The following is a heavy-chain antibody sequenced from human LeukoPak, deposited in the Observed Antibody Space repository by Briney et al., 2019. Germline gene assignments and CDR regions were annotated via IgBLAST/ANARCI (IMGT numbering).Heavy chain of an antibody. Sequence: GGSLRLSCALSGFTFRTCAMSWVRQAPGKGLEWVSAISGSGTGTYYADSVKGRFTISRDNSKNTLYLEMNNLRAEDTAAYYCASHTKSGGNFDYWGQGTLVTVSS. CDR1: GFTFRTCA. CDR3: ASHTKSGGNFDY. J-gene: IGHJ4*02. V-gene: IGHV3-23*01. D-gene: IGHD4-23*01. CDR2: ISGSGTGT.